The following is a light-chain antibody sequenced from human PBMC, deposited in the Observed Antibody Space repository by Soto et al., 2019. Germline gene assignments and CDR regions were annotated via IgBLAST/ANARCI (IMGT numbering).Light chain of an antibody. CDR3: QSYDVSTVV. CDR1: SGSIASHY. CDR2: QDN. J-gene: IGLJ2*01. Sequence: NFMLTQPHSVSESLGKTVTISCSRSSGSIASHYVQWYQQRPGRYPTALIYQDNQRPSGVPDRFSGSIDSSSNSASLTISGLKTEDEADYSCQSYDVSTVVFGGGTKLTVL. V-gene: IGLV6-57*01.